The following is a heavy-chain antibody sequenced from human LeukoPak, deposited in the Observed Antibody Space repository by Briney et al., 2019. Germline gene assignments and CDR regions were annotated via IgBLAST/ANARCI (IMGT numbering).Heavy chain of an antibody. CDR1: GYTFTGYY. CDR3: ALYDFWSGYYTFDY. D-gene: IGHD3-3*01. J-gene: IGHJ4*02. V-gene: IGHV1-2*02. CDR2: INPNSGGT. Sequence: ASVKVSCKASGYTFTGYYMHWVLQAPGQGLEWMGWINPNSGGTNYAQKFQGRVTMTRDTSISTAYMELSRLRSDDTAVYYCALYDFWSGYYTFDYWGQGTLVTVSS.